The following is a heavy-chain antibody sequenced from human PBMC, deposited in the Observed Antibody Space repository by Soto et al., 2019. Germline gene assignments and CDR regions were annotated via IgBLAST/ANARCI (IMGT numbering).Heavy chain of an antibody. J-gene: IGHJ6*02. D-gene: IGHD3-10*01. CDR1: GGSFSSSSYY. V-gene: IGHV4-39*01. CDR3: ARKRITMVRGVTKAPSNHYYGMDV. Sequence: PSETLSLTCNVWGGSFSSSSYYWGRIRQPPGRVQEWIESIYYSGSTYDNPSLKCRVTISVDTSKIQFTLKLSCVTPADTAVYSCARKRITMVRGVTKAPSNHYYGMDVWGHGTTVTVSS. CDR2: IYYSGST.